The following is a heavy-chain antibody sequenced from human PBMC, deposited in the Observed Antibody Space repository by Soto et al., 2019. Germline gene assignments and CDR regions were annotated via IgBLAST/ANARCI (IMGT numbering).Heavy chain of an antibody. J-gene: IGHJ5*02. Sequence: TLSLTCTVSGGSISSSSYYWGWIRQPPGKGLEWIGSIYYSGSTYYNPSLKSRVTISVDTSKNQFSLKLSSVTAADTAVYYCARRYELWFGNNWFDPWGQGTLVTVSS. CDR3: ARRYELWFGNNWFDP. V-gene: IGHV4-39*01. CDR1: GGSISSSSYY. D-gene: IGHD3-10*01. CDR2: IYYSGST.